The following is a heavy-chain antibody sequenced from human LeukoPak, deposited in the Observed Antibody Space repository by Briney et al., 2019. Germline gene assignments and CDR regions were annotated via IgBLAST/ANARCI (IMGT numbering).Heavy chain of an antibody. CDR3: ARGIGSGSYGRFDP. J-gene: IGHJ5*02. V-gene: IGHV1-2*02. CDR1: GYTFTSYG. Sequence: GASVKVSCKASGYTFTSYGISWVRQAPGQGLEWMGIINPSGGSTNYAQTFQGRVTMTRDPSISTSYMELSRLTSDGTAVYYCARGIGSGSYGRFDPWGQGTLVTVSS. CDR2: INPSGGST. D-gene: IGHD3-10*01.